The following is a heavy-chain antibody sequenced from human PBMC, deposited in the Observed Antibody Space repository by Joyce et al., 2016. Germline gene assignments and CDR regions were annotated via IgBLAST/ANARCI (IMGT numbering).Heavy chain of an antibody. CDR2: IKPDGSEK. CDR3: ATGGGMDV. Sequence: EVQLVESGGGLVQPGGSLRLSCAASGFTFSTTWMTGGRQAPGKGPEWVANIKPDGSEKYYVGSVKGRFTISRDNAKNSLSLLMNSLRVDDTAVYYCATGGGMDVWGQGTTVTVSS. V-gene: IGHV3-7*01. J-gene: IGHJ6*02. CDR1: GFTFSTTW.